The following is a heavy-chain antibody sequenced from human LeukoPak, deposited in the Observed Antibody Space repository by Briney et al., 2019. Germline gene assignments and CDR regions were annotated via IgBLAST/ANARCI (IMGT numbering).Heavy chain of an antibody. D-gene: IGHD4-17*01. J-gene: IGHJ4*02. V-gene: IGHV1-18*01. CDR1: GYTFTTYG. CDR3: ARGRGDYGDYFLAY. CDR2: ITAYNGNT. Sequence: GASVKVSCKASGYTFTTYGITWVRQAPGQGLEWMGWITAYNGNTNYAQKLQGRVTMTTDTSTSTAYMELRSLRSDDTAVYYCARGRGDYGDYFLAYWGQGTLVTVSS.